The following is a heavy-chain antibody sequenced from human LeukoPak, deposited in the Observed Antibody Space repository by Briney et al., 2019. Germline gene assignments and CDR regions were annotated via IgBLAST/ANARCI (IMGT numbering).Heavy chain of an antibody. V-gene: IGHV4-30-4*07. Sequence: SETLSLTCAVSGGSISSGGYSWSWIRQPPGKGLEWIGYIYYSGSTYYNPSLKSRVTISVDTSKNQFSLKLSSVTAADTAVYYCARSYSSSSCFDYWGQGTLVTVSS. D-gene: IGHD6-6*01. CDR1: GGSISSGGYS. J-gene: IGHJ4*02. CDR2: IYYSGST. CDR3: ARSYSSSSCFDY.